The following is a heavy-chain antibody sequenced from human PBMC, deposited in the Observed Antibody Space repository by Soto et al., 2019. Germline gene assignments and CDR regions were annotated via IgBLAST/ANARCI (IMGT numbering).Heavy chain of an antibody. CDR3: GRLGYGDSRGGRDY. V-gene: IGHV4-34*01. J-gene: IGHJ4*02. Sequence: QVQLQQWGAGLLKPSETLSLTCAVYGGSFSGYYWSWIRQPPGKGLEWIGEINHSGSTNYNPSLNSRVTISVDTSKKQFSLKLSSVTAADTAVYYCGRLGYGDSRGGRDYWGQGTLVTVSS. CDR1: GGSFSGYY. D-gene: IGHD4-17*01. CDR2: INHSGST.